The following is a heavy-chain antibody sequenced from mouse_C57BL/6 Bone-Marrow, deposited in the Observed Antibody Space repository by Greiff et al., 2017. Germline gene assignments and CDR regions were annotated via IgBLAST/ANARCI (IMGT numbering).Heavy chain of an antibody. D-gene: IGHD1-1*01. Sequence: QVHVKQPGAELVKPGASVKMSCKASGYTFTSYWITWVKQRPGQGLEWIGDIYPGSGSTNYNEKFKSKATLTVDTSSSTAYMQLSSLTSEDSAVYYCARGRYYGSSPYWYFDVWGTGTTVTVSS. J-gene: IGHJ1*03. V-gene: IGHV1-55*01. CDR3: ARGRYYGSSPYWYFDV. CDR1: GYTFTSYW. CDR2: IYPGSGST.